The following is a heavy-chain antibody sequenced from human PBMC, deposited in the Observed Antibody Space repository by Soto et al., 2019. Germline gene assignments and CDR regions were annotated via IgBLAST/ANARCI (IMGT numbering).Heavy chain of an antibody. CDR2: ISYDGSNK. CDR1: RFTFSSYG. J-gene: IGHJ5*02. V-gene: IGHV3-30*03. CDR3: AVGAQGP. Sequence: GGSLRLSCAASRFTFSSYGMHWVRQAPGKGLEWVAVISYDGSNKYYADSVKGRFTISRDNSKNTLYLQMNSLRAEDTAVYYCAVGAQGPWGQGTLVTVSS.